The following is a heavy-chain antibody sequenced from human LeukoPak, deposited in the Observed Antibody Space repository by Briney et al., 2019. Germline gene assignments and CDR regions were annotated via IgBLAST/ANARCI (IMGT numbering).Heavy chain of an antibody. CDR1: GFTFNNYA. CDR3: AKALSSGWIYYFDY. V-gene: IGHV3-23*01. CDR2: IGGSGKNT. Sequence: PGGSLRLSCTASGFTFNNYAMSWARQAPGKGLEWVSAIGGSGKNTFYADSVKGRFTISRDNSKNTLNLQMNSLRAEDTAVYYCAKALSSGWIYYFDYWGQGTLVTVSS. D-gene: IGHD6-19*01. J-gene: IGHJ4*02.